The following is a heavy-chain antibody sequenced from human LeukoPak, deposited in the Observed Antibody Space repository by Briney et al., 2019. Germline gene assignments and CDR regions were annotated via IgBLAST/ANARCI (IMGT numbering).Heavy chain of an antibody. J-gene: IGHJ2*01. CDR1: GFTFSSYA. CDR3: AKVWAHDGSGNPYWHFDL. Sequence: GRSLRLSCAASGFTFSSYAMHWVRQAPGKGLEWVAVISYDGSNKYYADSVKGRFTISGDNSKNTLYLQMNSLRAEDTAVYYCAKVWAHDGSGNPYWHFDLWGRGTLVTVSS. V-gene: IGHV3-30*04. CDR2: ISYDGSNK. D-gene: IGHD3-10*01.